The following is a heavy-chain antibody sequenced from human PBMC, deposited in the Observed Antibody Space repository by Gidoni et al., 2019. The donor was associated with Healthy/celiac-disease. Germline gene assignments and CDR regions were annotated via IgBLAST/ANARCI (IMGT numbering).Heavy chain of an antibody. V-gene: IGHV3-30*18. Sequence: QVQLVESGGGVVKPWRSLRLACAASGCTFSRHGMHWVRQAPGKELEWVAVISYDVSNKYYADYVKGRFTISRDNSKNTLYLQMNSLRAEDTAVYYCAKRMRVVPAARDGAFDILGQGTMVTVAS. CDR2: ISYDVSNK. CDR3: AKRMRVVPAARDGAFDI. D-gene: IGHD2-2*01. CDR1: GCTFSRHG. J-gene: IGHJ3*02.